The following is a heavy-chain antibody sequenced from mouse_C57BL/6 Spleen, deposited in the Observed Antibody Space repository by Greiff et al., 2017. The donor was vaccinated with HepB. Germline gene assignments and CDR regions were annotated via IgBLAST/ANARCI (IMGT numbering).Heavy chain of an antibody. J-gene: IGHJ2*01. CDR2: ISYDGSN. CDR3: ARDYYGTYYFDY. V-gene: IGHV3-6*01. D-gene: IGHD1-1*01. CDR1: GYSITSGYY. Sequence: EVKLVESGPGLVKPSQSLSLTCSVPGYSITSGYYWNWIRQFPGNKLEWMGYISYDGSNNYNPSLKNRISITRDTSKNQFFLKLNSVTTEDTATYYCARDYYGTYYFDYWGQGTTLTVSS.